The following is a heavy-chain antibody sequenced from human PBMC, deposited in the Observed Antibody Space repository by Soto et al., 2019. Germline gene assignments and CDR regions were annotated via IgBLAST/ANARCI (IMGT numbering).Heavy chain of an antibody. Sequence: QVQLVQSGAEVKKPGSSVKVSCKASGGTFSSYTISWVRQAPGQGLEWMGRIIPILGIANYAQKFQGRVTITADKSTSTAYMERSSLRSEDTAVYYCARERHDVVVVAATLDYWGQGTLVTVSS. CDR2: IIPILGIA. V-gene: IGHV1-69*08. CDR3: ARERHDVVVVAATLDY. D-gene: IGHD2-15*01. J-gene: IGHJ4*02. CDR1: GGTFSSYT.